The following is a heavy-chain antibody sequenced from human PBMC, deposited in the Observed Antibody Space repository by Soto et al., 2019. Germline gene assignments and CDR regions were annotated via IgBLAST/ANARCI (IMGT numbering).Heavy chain of an antibody. Sequence: SETLSLTCTVSGGSISSYYWSWIRQPPGKGLEWIGYIYYSGSTNYNPSLKSRVTISVDTSKNHFSLKLSSVTAADTAVYSCARGVPYYYYYYMNVWGKGTRFTFSS. J-gene: IGHJ6*03. CDR3: ARGVPYYYYYYMNV. CDR2: IYYSGST. V-gene: IGHV4-59*01. CDR1: GGSISSYY. D-gene: IGHD3-16*01.